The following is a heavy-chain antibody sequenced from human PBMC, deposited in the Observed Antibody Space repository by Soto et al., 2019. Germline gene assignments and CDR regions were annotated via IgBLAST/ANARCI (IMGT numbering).Heavy chain of an antibody. Sequence: GGSLRLSCAASGFTFSSDAMSWVRQAPGKGLEWVSVISGSGGSTYYADSVKGRLTISRDNSKNTLYLQMNSLRAEDTAVYYCAKVITATGTVLWGQGTQVTVSS. CDR3: AKVITATGTVL. V-gene: IGHV3-23*01. J-gene: IGHJ4*02. CDR1: GFTFSSDA. D-gene: IGHD6-13*01. CDR2: ISGSGGST.